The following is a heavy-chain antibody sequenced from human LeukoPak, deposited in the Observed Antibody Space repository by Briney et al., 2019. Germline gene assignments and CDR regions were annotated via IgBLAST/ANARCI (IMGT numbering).Heavy chain of an antibody. Sequence: PSETLSLTWTVAVRFISNYYSSWIRQPPGKGLEWIGYIYSSGSTIFNPSLKSRVTMSVDTSKNQFSLKLSSVTAADTAVYYCAREYYYGSGSYYDFWGQGTLVTVSS. J-gene: IGHJ4*02. CDR2: IYSSGST. D-gene: IGHD3-10*01. CDR1: VRFISNYY. V-gene: IGHV4-59*01. CDR3: AREYYYGSGSYYDF.